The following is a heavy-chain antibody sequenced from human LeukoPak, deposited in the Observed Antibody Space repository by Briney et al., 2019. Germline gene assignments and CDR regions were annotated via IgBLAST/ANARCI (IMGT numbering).Heavy chain of an antibody. CDR1: GGSICSYY. D-gene: IGHD3-22*01. J-gene: IGHJ3*01. V-gene: IGHV4-59*08. Sequence: SETLSLTCTVSGGSICSYYWTWLRQPPGKGLELIGYIYYSETTNYNPSLKSRVNISVDTSRNQFFVKLSSVTAADTAVYYCARQVPYYYDNSGYSRAFDLWGQGTMVTVSS. CDR3: ARQVPYYYDNSGYSRAFDL. CDR2: IYYSETT.